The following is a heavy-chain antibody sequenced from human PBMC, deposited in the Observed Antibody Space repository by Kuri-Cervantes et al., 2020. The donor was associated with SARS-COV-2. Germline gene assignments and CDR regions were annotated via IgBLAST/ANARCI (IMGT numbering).Heavy chain of an antibody. Sequence: SETLSLTCTVSGGSISSSSYYWGWIRQPPGKGREWIGSIYYSGSTYYNPSLKSRVIISVDTSKNQFSLRLSSVTAADTAVYSCARNLGDCLHPSCSQGAFDIWGQGTMVTVSS. CDR3: ARNLGDCLHPSCSQGAFDI. CDR1: GGSISSSSYY. CDR2: IYYSGST. J-gene: IGHJ3*02. V-gene: IGHV4-39*07. D-gene: IGHD2-2*01.